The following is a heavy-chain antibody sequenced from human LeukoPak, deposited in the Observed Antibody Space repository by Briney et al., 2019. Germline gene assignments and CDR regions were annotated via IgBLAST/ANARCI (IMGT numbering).Heavy chain of an antibody. CDR3: ATAQRNQLLSLT. CDR2: MNPNSGNT. J-gene: IGHJ4*02. Sequence: GASVKVSCKASGYTFSSYDITWVRQATGQGLEWRGWMNPNSGNTGFAQKFQGRVTMTRDTSITTAYMELSSLISEDTAVYYCATAQRNQLLSLTWGQGTLVTVSS. V-gene: IGHV1-8*01. D-gene: IGHD2-2*01. CDR1: GYTFSSYD.